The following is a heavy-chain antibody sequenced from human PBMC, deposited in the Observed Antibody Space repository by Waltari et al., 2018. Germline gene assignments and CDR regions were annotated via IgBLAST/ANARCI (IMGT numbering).Heavy chain of an antibody. CDR1: GYGFGTYW. J-gene: IGHJ4*02. CDR3: ARHVSGPTNY. D-gene: IGHD2-2*01. Sequence: EVQLVQSGAAVKKPGESLKISCKGSGYGFGTYWISWVRQMPGKGLEWMGRIDPSDSTTYYSPSFQGHVTMSVDKSISTAFLNWNSLKASDTAMYFCARHVSGPTNYWGQGTQVTVSS. V-gene: IGHV5-10-1*01. CDR2: IDPSDSTT.